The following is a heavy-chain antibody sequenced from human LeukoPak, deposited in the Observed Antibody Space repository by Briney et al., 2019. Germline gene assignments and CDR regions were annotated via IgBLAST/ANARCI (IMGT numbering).Heavy chain of an antibody. CDR2: ISGDGGST. D-gene: IGHD2/OR15-2a*01. Sequence: GGSLRLSCAASGFTFDDYAMHWVRQPPGKGLEWVSLISGDGGSTYYADSVKGRFTISRDNSKNSLYLQMNSLGTEDTALYYCATSDFAAHFDYWGQGTLVTVSS. J-gene: IGHJ4*02. CDR3: ATSDFAAHFDY. V-gene: IGHV3-43*02. CDR1: GFTFDDYA.